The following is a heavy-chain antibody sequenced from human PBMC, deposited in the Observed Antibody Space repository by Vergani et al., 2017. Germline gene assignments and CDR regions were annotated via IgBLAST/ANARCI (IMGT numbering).Heavy chain of an antibody. CDR1: GGSISSGSYY. V-gene: IGHV4-61*02. CDR2: IYTSGST. CDR3: ASQRQGIAAAGIDY. D-gene: IGHD6-13*01. J-gene: IGHJ4*02. Sequence: QVQLQESVPGLVKPSQTLSLTCTVSGGSISSGSYYWSWIRQPAGKGLEWIGRIYTSGSTNYNPSLNSRVTMSVDTSKDQFSLKLSSVTAADTAVYYCASQRQGIAAAGIDYWGQGTLVTVSS.